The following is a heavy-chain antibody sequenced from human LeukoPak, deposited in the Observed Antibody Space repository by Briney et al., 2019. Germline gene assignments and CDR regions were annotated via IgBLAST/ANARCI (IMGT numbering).Heavy chain of an antibody. CDR2: INQSGST. CDR1: GGSLSPYY. V-gene: IGHV4-34*01. CDR3: ATLGGLYYESHGYPDFDH. J-gene: IGHJ4*02. D-gene: IGHD3-22*01. Sequence: SETLSLTCSVSGGSLSPYYWSWIRQPPGGGLEWLGEINQSGSTNYNPSLKSRVTISVEKFKNQSYLEVNSVTAADTAIYYCATLGGLYYESHGYPDFDHWGQGTLVTVSS.